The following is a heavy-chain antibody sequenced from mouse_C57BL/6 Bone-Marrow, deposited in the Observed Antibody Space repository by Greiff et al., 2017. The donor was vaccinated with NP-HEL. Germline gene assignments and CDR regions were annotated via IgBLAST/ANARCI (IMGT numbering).Heavy chain of an antibody. Sequence: QVQLQQSGAELVRPGASVTLSCKASGYTFTDYEMHWVKQTPVHGLEWIGAIDPETGGTAYNQKFKGKAILTADKSSSTAYMELRSLTSEDSAVYYCTRWIRRGYAMDYWGQGTSVTVSS. CDR2: IDPETGGT. J-gene: IGHJ4*01. V-gene: IGHV1-15*01. D-gene: IGHD3-3*01. CDR1: GYTFTDYE. CDR3: TRWIRRGYAMDY.